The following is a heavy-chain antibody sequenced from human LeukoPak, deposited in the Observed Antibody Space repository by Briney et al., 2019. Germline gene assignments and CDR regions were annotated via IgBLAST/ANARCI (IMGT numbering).Heavy chain of an antibody. Sequence: GGSLRLSCAASGFSLASYDMNWVRQAPGKGLEWVSSISFSSTYIYYRASVKGRFTISRDNAKNSIYLEMNNLRDEDTAVYYCARADCPSSTCYLRRSWFDPWGQGTLVTVSS. CDR1: GFSLASYD. V-gene: IGHV3-21*06. D-gene: IGHD2-2*01. J-gene: IGHJ5*02. CDR3: ARADCPSSTCYLRRSWFDP. CDR2: ISFSSTYI.